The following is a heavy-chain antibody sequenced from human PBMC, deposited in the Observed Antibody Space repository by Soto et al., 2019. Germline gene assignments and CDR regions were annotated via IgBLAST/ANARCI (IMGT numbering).Heavy chain of an antibody. CDR3: ARTAGDLDY. CDR1: GYTFTNYD. CDR2: TNPKSGYT. Sequence: QVQLVQSGAEVKKPGASVKVSCKTSGYTFTNYDINWVRQATGQGLEWMGWTNPKSGYTGSAQKFQGRVTMTRDSSIRTAYMELHSLTSEDTAVYYSARTAGDLDYWGQGTLITVSS. J-gene: IGHJ4*02. V-gene: IGHV1-8*01. D-gene: IGHD4-17*01.